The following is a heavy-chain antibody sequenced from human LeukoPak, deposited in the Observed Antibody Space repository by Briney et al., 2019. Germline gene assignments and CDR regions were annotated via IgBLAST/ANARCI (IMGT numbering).Heavy chain of an antibody. J-gene: IGHJ4*02. CDR1: GGSISGYY. V-gene: IGHV4-59*01. CDR2: IYYSGST. CDR3: ARAYDSSVYFPFGY. Sequence: SETLSLTCTVSGGSISGYYWSWIRQPPGKGLEWIGYIYYSGSTNYKPSLKSRVTISIDTSKNQFSLRLNSVTAADTAVYYCARAYDSSVYFPFGYWRQGTLVTVSA. D-gene: IGHD3-22*01.